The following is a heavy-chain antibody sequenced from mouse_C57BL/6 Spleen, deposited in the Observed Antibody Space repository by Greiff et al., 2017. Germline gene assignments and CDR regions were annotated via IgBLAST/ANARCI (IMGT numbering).Heavy chain of an antibody. J-gene: IGHJ3*01. CDR1: GYSFTDYN. Sequence: EVQLQQSGPELVKPGASVKISCKASGYSFTDYNMNWVKQSNGTSLEWIGVLNPNYGTTSYNQKFKGKATLTVDQSSSTAYMQLNSLTSEDSAVYYCARGYDYDGPFFAYWGQGTLVTVSA. CDR3: ARGYDYDGPFFAY. V-gene: IGHV1-39*01. D-gene: IGHD2-4*01. CDR2: LNPNYGTT.